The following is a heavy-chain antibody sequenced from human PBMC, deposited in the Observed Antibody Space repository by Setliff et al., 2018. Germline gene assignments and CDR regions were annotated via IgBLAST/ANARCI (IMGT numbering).Heavy chain of an antibody. Sequence: GESLKLSCKGSGFSFTDFWIGWVRQVPGKGLEWMGLIYAGDSDTRYNPSFQGRVTMSADKSINTAYLQWSSLKASDTAIYYCARQKSTGSGNNWFDPWGQGTLVTVSS. CDR2: IYAGDSDT. D-gene: IGHD3-10*01. CDR3: ARQKSTGSGNNWFDP. V-gene: IGHV5-51*01. CDR1: GFSFTDFW. J-gene: IGHJ5*02.